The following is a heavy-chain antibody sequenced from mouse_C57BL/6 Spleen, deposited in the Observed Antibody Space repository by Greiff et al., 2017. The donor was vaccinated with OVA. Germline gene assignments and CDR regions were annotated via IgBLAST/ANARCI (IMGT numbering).Heavy chain of an antibody. V-gene: IGHV1-56*01. Sequence: VQLQQSGPELVRPGASVKISCKAPGYTFTSHWMQWVRQRPGQGLEWIGEIFPGSGSTNYNEKFKGKATLTVDTSSSTAYMQLSSLTSEDSAVSFCAYCGSRGYAMDYWGQGTSVTVSS. CDR3: AYCGSRGYAMDY. CDR1: GYTFTSHW. J-gene: IGHJ4*01. D-gene: IGHD1-1*01. CDR2: IFPGSGST.